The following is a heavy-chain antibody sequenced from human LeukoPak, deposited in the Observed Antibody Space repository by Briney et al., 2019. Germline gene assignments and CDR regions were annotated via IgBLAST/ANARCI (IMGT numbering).Heavy chain of an antibody. Sequence: PSETPSLTCAVSGDSISNHIYYWDWIRQTPGKGLEWIGYIYTSGSTNYNPSLKSRVTISVDTSKNQFSLKLSSVTAADTAVYYCARRYSSSLGDYFDYWGQGTLVTVSS. CDR2: IYTSGST. CDR1: GDSISNHIYY. CDR3: ARRYSSSLGDYFDY. D-gene: IGHD6-6*01. J-gene: IGHJ4*02. V-gene: IGHV4-61*05.